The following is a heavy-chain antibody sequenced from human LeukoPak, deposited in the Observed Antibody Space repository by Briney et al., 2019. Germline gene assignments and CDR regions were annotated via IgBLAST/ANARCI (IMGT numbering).Heavy chain of an antibody. J-gene: IGHJ4*02. V-gene: IGHV3-7*01. CDR1: GFSFSSCW. CDR3: VSGFLQWLH. D-gene: IGHD3-3*01. Sequence: GGSLRLSCAASGFSFSSCWMSLVRQAPGKGLEWVANINPDGSNMLYVDSVKGRFTISRDNAKNSLYLQMNNLRAEDTAVYFCVSGFLQWLHWGQGTLVTVSS. CDR2: INPDGSNM.